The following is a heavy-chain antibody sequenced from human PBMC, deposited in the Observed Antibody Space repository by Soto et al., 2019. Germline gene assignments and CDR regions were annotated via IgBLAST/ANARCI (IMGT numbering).Heavy chain of an antibody. CDR2: INHSGST. CDR1: GGSFSGYY. CDR3: ARDPSLYCSGGSCYSRYHYYGMDV. D-gene: IGHD2-15*01. V-gene: IGHV4-34*01. Sequence: SETLSLTCAVYGGSFSGYYWSWIRQPPGKGLEWIGEINHSGSTNYNPSLKSRVTISVDTSKNQFSLKLSSVTAADTAVYYCARDPSLYCSGGSCYSRYHYYGMDVWGQGTTVTVSS. J-gene: IGHJ6*02.